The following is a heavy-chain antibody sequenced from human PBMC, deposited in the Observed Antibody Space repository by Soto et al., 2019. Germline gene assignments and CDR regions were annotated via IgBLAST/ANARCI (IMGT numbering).Heavy chain of an antibody. CDR1: GGTFSSYA. J-gene: IGHJ6*02. D-gene: IGHD2-2*01. CDR3: ADVVVPAAILDYYYYYGMDV. V-gene: IGHV1-69*01. Sequence: QVQLVQSGAEVKKPGSSVKVSCKASGGTFSSYAISWVRQAPGQGLEWMGGIIPIFGTANYAQKFQGRVTITADESTSTAYMELSSLRSEDTAVYYCADVVVPAAILDYYYYYGMDVWGQGTTVTVSS. CDR2: IIPIFGTA.